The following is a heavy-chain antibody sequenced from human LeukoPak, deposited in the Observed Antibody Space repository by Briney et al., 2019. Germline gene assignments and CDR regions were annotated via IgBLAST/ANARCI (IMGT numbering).Heavy chain of an antibody. CDR3: AKDIAVAGNYYYYMDV. CDR2: ISYDGSNK. J-gene: IGHJ6*03. CDR1: GFTFSSYA. V-gene: IGHV3-30*04. Sequence: GGSLRLSCAASGFTFSSYAMHWVRQAPGKGLEWVAVISYDGSNKYYADSVKGRFTISRDNSKNTLYLQMNSLRAEDTAVYYCAKDIAVAGNYYYYMDVWGKGTTVTVSS. D-gene: IGHD6-19*01.